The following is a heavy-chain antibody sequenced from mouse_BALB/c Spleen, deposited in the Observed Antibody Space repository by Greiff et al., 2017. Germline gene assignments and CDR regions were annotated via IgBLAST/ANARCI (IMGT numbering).Heavy chain of an antibody. Sequence: DVHLVESGGGLVQPGGSRKLSCAASGFTFSSFGMHWVRQAPEKGLEWVAYISSGSSTIYYADTVKGRFTISRDNPKNTLFLQMTSLRSEDTAMYYCASPIYYGYDAWFAYWGQGTLVTVSA. D-gene: IGHD2-2*01. CDR3: ASPIYYGYDAWFAY. V-gene: IGHV5-17*02. CDR2: ISSGSSTI. CDR1: GFTFSSFG. J-gene: IGHJ3*01.